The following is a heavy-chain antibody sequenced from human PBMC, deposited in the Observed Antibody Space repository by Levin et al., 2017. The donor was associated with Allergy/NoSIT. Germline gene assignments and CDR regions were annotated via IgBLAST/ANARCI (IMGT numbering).Heavy chain of an antibody. CDR2: IYYSGST. CDR1: GGSISSSSYY. J-gene: IGHJ5*02. D-gene: IGHD3-16*02. CDR3: ARRDRRRWFDP. V-gene: IGHV4-39*01. Sequence: SGGSLRLSCTVSGGSISSSSYYWGWIRQPPGKGLEWIGSIYYSGSTYYNPSLKSRVTISVDTSKNQFSLKLSSVTAADTAVYYCARRDRRRWFDPWGQGTLVTVSS.